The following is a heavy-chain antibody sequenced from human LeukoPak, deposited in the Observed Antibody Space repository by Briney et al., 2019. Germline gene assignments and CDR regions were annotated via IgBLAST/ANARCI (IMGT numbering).Heavy chain of an antibody. CDR3: AREGPSRYYGSGSPNWFDP. CDR1: GYTFTSYG. D-gene: IGHD3-10*01. Sequence: ASVKVSCKASGYTFTSYGISWVRQAPGQGLEWMGWISAYNGNTNYAQKLQGRVTMTTDTSTSTAYMEQRSLRSDDTTVYYCAREGPSRYYGSGSPNWFDPWGQGTLVTVSS. J-gene: IGHJ5*02. V-gene: IGHV1-18*01. CDR2: ISAYNGNT.